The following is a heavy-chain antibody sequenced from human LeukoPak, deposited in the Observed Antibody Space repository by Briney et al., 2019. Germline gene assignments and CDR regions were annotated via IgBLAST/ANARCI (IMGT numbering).Heavy chain of an antibody. V-gene: IGHV4-59*01. CDR3: ASLLLEYYDDSVSYGGPHLPD. Sequence: LETLSLTCTVSGASISTYFCAWILQPPRKGLEYIGYSSSPGITYYNPSLKSRLTFSLQTSKSQFYLELTSVTAADTAFYFSASLLLEYYDDSVSYGGPHLPDWGQGTLVTVSS. CDR2: SSSPGIT. J-gene: IGHJ4*02. D-gene: IGHD3-22*01. CDR1: GASISTYF.